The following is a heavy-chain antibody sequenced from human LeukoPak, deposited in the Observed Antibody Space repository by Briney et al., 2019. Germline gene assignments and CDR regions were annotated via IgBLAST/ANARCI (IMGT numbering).Heavy chain of an antibody. J-gene: IGHJ4*02. Sequence: PGGSLRLSCAASGFTFSRYGMHWLRQAPAKGLEWVAVIWYDGSNRQYVDSVKGRFTISRDNSKNTLYLKMNSLRADDTAVYYCARDFGFSPSSGYSFDYWGQGTLVTVSS. CDR2: IWYDGSNR. V-gene: IGHV3-33*01. CDR3: ARDFGFSPSSGYSFDY. CDR1: GFTFSRYG. D-gene: IGHD3-22*01.